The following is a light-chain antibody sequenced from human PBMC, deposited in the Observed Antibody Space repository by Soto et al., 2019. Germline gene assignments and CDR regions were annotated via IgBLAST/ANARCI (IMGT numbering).Light chain of an antibody. Sequence: QSVLTQPRSVSGSPGQSVTISCTGTSSDVGGYNHVSWYQQHPGKAPKIMIYDVSERPSGVSHRFSGSKSGSTASLTISGLQAEDEAHYHCSLFTTSGTWVFGGGTKVTVL. V-gene: IGLV2-11*01. CDR3: SLFTTSGTWV. CDR2: DVS. J-gene: IGLJ3*02. CDR1: SSDVGGYNH.